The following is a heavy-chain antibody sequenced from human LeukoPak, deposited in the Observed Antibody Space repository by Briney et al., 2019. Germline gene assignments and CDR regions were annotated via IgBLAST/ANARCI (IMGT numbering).Heavy chain of an antibody. V-gene: IGHV3-48*04. CDR2: ISRTGSTT. Sequence: GGSLRLSCAASGFPFSIYSMDWVRQAPGKGLEWVSYISRTGSTTYADSVKGRFTISRDNAKNSLYLQMNSLRAEDTAVFYCARVVTGRGSYLDYWGQGTLVTFSS. J-gene: IGHJ4*02. D-gene: IGHD1-26*01. CDR3: ARVVTGRGSYLDY. CDR1: GFPFSIYS.